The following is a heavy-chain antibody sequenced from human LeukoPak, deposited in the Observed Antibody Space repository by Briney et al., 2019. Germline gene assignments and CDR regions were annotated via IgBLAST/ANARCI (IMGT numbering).Heavy chain of an antibody. V-gene: IGHV4-34*01. D-gene: IGHD6-13*01. Sequence: SETLSLTCTVSGGSISSYYWSWIRQPPGKGLEWIGEINHSGSTNYNPSLKSRVTISVDTSKNQFSLKLSSVTAADTAVYYCARGSIAAAGMWSYWFDPWGQGTLVTVSS. CDR3: ARGSIAAAGMWSYWFDP. J-gene: IGHJ5*02. CDR2: INHSGST. CDR1: GGSISSYY.